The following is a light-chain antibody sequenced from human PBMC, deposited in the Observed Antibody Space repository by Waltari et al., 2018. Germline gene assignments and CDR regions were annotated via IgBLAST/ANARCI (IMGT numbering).Light chain of an antibody. J-gene: IGKJ1*01. CDR3: QQYDNLPSWA. V-gene: IGKV1-33*01. Sequence: DIQMTQSPSSLSASVGDRYTITCQASQDISNYLNWYQQKPGKAPQLLIYDASNLETGVPSRFSGSASGTDFTFTISSLQPEDIATYYCQQYDNLPSWAFGQGTKVEIK. CDR1: QDISNY. CDR2: DAS.